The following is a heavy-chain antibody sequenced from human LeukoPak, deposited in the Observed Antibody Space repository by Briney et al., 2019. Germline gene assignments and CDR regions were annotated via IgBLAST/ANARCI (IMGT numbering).Heavy chain of an antibody. D-gene: IGHD2-2*01. CDR1: GFTFSSYS. J-gene: IGHJ4*02. CDR2: ISSSSSYI. Sequence: GGSLRLSCAASGFTFSSYSMNWVRQAPGKGLEWVSFISSSSSYIYYADSVKGRFTISRDNAKNSLYLQMNSLRAEDTAVYYCARDIVVVPAAETNLDYWGQGTLVTVSS. V-gene: IGHV3-21*01. CDR3: ARDIVVVPAAETNLDY.